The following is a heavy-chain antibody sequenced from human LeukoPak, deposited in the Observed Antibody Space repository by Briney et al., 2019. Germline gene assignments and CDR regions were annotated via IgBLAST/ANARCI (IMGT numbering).Heavy chain of an antibody. CDR1: GYTFTSYG. J-gene: IGHJ5*02. CDR2: ISAYNGNT. Sequence: ASVKVSCKASGYTFTSYGISWVRQAPEQGLEWMGWISAYNGNTNYAQKLQGRVTMTTDTSTSTAYMELRSLRSDDTAVYYCARGVDYYGSGSYHNWFDPWGQGTLVTVSS. V-gene: IGHV1-18*01. D-gene: IGHD3-10*01. CDR3: ARGVDYYGSGSYHNWFDP.